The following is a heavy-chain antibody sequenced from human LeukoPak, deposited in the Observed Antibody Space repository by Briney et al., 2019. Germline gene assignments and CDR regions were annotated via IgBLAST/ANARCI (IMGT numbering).Heavy chain of an antibody. J-gene: IGHJ2*01. CDR3: ARDVGGYSYGYRPTELYRYFDL. CDR1: GGSISSGSSF. V-gene: IGHV4-61*02. Sequence: SETLSLTCTVSGGSISSGSSFWTWIRQPAGKGLEWIGRIYTGGSTNYNPSLKSRVTISVDTSKNQFSLKLSSVTAADTAVYYCARDVGGYSYGYRPTELYRYFDLWGRGTRVTVSS. D-gene: IGHD5-18*01. CDR2: IYTGGST.